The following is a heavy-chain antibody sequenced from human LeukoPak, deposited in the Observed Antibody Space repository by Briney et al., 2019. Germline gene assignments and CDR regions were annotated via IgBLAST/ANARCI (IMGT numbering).Heavy chain of an antibody. CDR3: GRGERYSESYVVES. CDR2: IYYTAGS. Sequence: KASETLSLTCSVSGDSVTNDGYFWSWTRQPPGGGLEWIGYIYYTAGSYYNPSLKSRVTMSIDTSRNQFSLKLSSVTAADTAVYSCGRGERYSESYVVESWGQGTLVIVSS. CDR1: GDSVTNDGYF. D-gene: IGHD5-12*01. J-gene: IGHJ4*02. V-gene: IGHV4-30-4*01.